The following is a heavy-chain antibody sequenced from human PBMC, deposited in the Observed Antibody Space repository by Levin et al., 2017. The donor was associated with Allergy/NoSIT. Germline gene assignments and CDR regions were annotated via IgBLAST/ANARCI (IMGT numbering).Heavy chain of an antibody. CDR3: AGHRYDFWSGYAFDY. CDR2: ISSSSSTI. J-gene: IGHJ4*02. Sequence: GESLKISCAASGFTFSSYSMNWVRQAPGKGLEWVSYISSSSSTIYYADSVKGRFTISRDNAKNSLYLQMNSLRDEDTAVYYCAGHRYDFWSGYAFDYWGQGTLVTVSS. D-gene: IGHD3-3*01. V-gene: IGHV3-48*02. CDR1: GFTFSSYS.